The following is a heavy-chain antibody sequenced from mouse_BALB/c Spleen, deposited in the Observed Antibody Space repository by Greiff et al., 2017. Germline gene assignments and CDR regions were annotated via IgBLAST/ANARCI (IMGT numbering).Heavy chain of an antibody. D-gene: IGHD2-2*01. CDR3: ARWEDGYGDFDY. CDR1: GYTFSSYW. V-gene: IGHV1-9*01. CDR2: ILTGSGST. J-gene: IGHJ2*01. Sequence: QVQLKESGAELMKPGASVKISCTATGYTFSSYWIEWVKQRPGHGLEWIGEILTGSGSTNYNEKFKGKATFTADTSSNTAYMQLSSLTSEDSAVYYCARWEDGYGDFDYWGQGTTLTVSS.